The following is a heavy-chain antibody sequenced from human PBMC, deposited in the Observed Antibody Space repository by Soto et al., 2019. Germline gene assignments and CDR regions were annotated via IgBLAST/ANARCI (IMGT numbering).Heavy chain of an antibody. CDR1: GFTFSSYW. Sequence: EVQLVESGGGLVQPGGSLRLSCAASGFTFSSYWMHWVRQAPGTGLVWVSRINSDGSRTSYADSVKGRFTISRDNAKNTLYRQMNSLRAEDTAVYYCARDSAYYDFWSGYWFFDYWGQGTLVTVSS. D-gene: IGHD3-3*01. CDR3: ARDSAYYDFWSGYWFFDY. CDR2: INSDGSRT. J-gene: IGHJ4*02. V-gene: IGHV3-74*01.